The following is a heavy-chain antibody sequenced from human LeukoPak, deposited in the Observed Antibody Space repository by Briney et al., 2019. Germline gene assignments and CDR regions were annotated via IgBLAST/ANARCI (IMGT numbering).Heavy chain of an antibody. CDR3: ASSCDTLGIFDY. Sequence: SVKVSCKASGGTFSSYAISWVRQAPGQGLEWMGGIIPIFGTANYAQKFQGRVTITTDESTSTAYMELSSLRSEDTAVYYCASSCDTLGIFDYWGQGTLVTVSS. CDR1: GGTFSSYA. V-gene: IGHV1-69*05. J-gene: IGHJ4*02. CDR2: IIPIFGTA. D-gene: IGHD2-2*02.